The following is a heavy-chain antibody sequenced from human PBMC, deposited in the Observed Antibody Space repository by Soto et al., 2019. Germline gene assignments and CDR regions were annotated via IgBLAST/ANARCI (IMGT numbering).Heavy chain of an antibody. V-gene: IGHV1-2*02. CDR1: GYTFTGYY. CDR2: INPNSGGT. Sequence: QVQLVQSGAEVKKPGASVKVSCKASGYTFTGYYMHWVRQAPGQGLEWMGWINPNSGGTNYAQKFQGRVTMTRDTSISTAYMELSRMRSDDTAVYYCARAGRITFGGVIPRQLAYSWGQGTLVTVSS. D-gene: IGHD3-16*02. CDR3: ARAGRITFGGVIPRQLAYS. J-gene: IGHJ5*02.